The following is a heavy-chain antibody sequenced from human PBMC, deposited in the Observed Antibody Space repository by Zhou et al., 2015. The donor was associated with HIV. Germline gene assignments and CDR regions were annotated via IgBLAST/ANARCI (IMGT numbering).Heavy chain of an antibody. J-gene: IGHJ4*02. CDR2: INPSGGST. CDR3: ARDGVAARSFDY. Sequence: QVQLVQSGAEVKKPGASVKVSCKASGYTFTSYYMHWVRQAPGQGLEWMGIINPSGGSTSYAQKFQGRVTMTRDTSTSTVYMELSSLRSEDTAVYYCARDGVAARSFDYWGQGTLVHRLL. V-gene: IGHV1-46*01. CDR1: GYTFTSYY. D-gene: IGHD6-6*01.